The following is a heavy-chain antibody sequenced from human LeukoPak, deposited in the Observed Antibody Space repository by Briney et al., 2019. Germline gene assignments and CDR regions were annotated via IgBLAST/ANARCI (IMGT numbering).Heavy chain of an antibody. V-gene: IGHV3-11*04. J-gene: IGHJ4*02. CDR1: GFTFSKYY. CDR2: ISSSSSTI. CDR3: ARGGSLEVFDY. D-gene: IGHD3-16*01. Sequence: GGSLRLSCAASGFTFSKYYMSWIRQTPGEGLEWVSYISSSSSTIYYADSVKGRFTISRDNAKNSLYLQMNSLRAEDTAVYYCARGGSLEVFDYWGQGTLVTVSS.